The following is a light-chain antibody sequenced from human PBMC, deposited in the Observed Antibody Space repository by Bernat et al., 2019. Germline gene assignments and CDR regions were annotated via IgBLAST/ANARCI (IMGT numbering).Light chain of an antibody. J-gene: IGLJ2*01. CDR1: SSDVGGYNY. Sequence: QSALTQPPSASGSSGQSVTIPCTGTSSDVGGYNYVSRYQQHPGKAPKLMIYEVSKRPLGVPDRLSGAKCGNTASLTVSGLQAEDDADYYCSSYADSNNLVFGGGTNLTVL. CDR3: SSYADSNNLV. V-gene: IGLV2-8*01. CDR2: EVS.